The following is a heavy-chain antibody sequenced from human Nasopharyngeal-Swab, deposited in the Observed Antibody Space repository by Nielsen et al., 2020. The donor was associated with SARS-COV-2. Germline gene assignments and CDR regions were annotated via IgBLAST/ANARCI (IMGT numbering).Heavy chain of an antibody. Sequence: GESLKISCTASGFTFGDYAMSWVRQAPGKGLEWVGFIRSKAYGGTTGYAASVKGRFTISRDDSKSIAYLQMNSLKTEDTAVYYCTRGQDYYDSSGYYDWGQGTLVTVSS. J-gene: IGHJ4*02. CDR1: GFTFGDYA. D-gene: IGHD3-22*01. CDR3: TRGQDYYDSSGYYD. V-gene: IGHV3-49*04. CDR2: IRSKAYGGTT.